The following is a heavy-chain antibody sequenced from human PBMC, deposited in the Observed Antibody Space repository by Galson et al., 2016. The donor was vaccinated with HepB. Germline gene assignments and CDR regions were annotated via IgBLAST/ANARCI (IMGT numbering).Heavy chain of an antibody. V-gene: IGHV3-7*01. CDR1: GFSISRYG. J-gene: IGHJ4*02. Sequence: SLRLSCAASGFSISRYGMHWVRQAPGKGLEWVANIRGDGIVSYYAESVRGRFTISRDNAKNSLYLQMNSLRVDETAVYYCSREMTGSYFDWGQGTLVTVSS. CDR2: IRGDGIVS. CDR3: SREMTGSYFD. D-gene: IGHD3-10*01.